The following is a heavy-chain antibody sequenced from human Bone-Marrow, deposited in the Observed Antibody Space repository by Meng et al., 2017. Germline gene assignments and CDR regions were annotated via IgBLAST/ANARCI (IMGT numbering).Heavy chain of an antibody. CDR1: GYSFTSYW. D-gene: IGHD3-22*01. V-gene: IGHV5-51*01. CDR3: ASKSDQYYYDSSGYYWNAFDI. CDR2: IYPGDSDT. Sequence: GGSLRLSCKGSGYSFTSYWIGWVRQMPGKGLEWMGIIYPGDSDTRYSPSFQGQVTISADKSISTAYLQWSSLKASDTAMYYCASKSDQYYYDSSGYYWNAFDIWGQGTMVTVS. J-gene: IGHJ3*02.